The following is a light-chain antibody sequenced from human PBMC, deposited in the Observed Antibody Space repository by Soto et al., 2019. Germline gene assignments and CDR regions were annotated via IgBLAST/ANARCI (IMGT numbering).Light chain of an antibody. J-gene: IGLJ1*01. CDR1: SNDIGGYDY. CDR2: DVS. V-gene: IGLV2-14*03. CDR3: NSYTTTSPLYV. Sequence: QSALAQPASVSGSPGQSITISCTGTSNDIGGYDYVSWYQHHPGIAPKLIIYDVSDRPSGVSNRFSGSKSGNTASLTISGLQAEDEDEYYCNSYTTTSPLYVFGSGTKLTVL.